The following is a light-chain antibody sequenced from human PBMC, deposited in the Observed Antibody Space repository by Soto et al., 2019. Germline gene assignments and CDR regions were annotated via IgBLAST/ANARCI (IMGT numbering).Light chain of an antibody. J-gene: IGKJ4*01. CDR1: ESVRSSY. Sequence: EIMLTQSPGTLSLSPGERATLSCRASESVRSSYLAWYQQKPGQGPRLLIYGASSRATGIPNRFSGSGSGTDFTLTISRLEPEDFAVYYCQQYGSSLLTFGGGTRVEIK. V-gene: IGKV3-20*01. CDR3: QQYGSSLLT. CDR2: GAS.